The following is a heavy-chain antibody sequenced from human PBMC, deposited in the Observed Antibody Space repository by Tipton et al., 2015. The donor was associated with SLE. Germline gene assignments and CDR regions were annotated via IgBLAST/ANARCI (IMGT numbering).Heavy chain of an antibody. J-gene: IGHJ4*02. Sequence: SLRLSCAASGFTCSSYAMHWVRQAPGKGLEWVAVIWYDGSNKIYADSVKGRFTISRDNAKNSLYLQMNSLRAEDTAVYYCARDTYYYDSSGYPIDYWGQGTLVTVSS. CDR3: ARDTYYYDSSGYPIDY. CDR1: GFTCSSYA. V-gene: IGHV3-33*08. CDR2: IWYDGSNK. D-gene: IGHD3-22*01.